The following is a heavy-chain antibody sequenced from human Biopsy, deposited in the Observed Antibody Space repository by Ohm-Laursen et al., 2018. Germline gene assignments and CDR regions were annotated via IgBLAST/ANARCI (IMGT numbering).Heavy chain of an antibody. CDR1: AYSFADHR. CDR3: ARELGDFWGGRQFDF. D-gene: IGHD3-3*01. Sequence: SVKVSCKASAYSFADHRIHWVRQAPGQGLEWVGWIDPKSGGTNYAQKFQGRVTMTRDTSISTTYMELRRLTSDDTAVFYCARELGDFWGGRQFDFWGQGTLVTVSS. V-gene: IGHV1-2*02. J-gene: IGHJ5*01. CDR2: IDPKSGGT.